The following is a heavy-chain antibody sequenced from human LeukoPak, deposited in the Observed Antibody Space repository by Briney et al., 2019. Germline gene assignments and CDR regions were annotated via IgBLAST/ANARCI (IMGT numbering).Heavy chain of an antibody. CDR3: ARDHGYAFDY. Sequence: GGSLRLSCVASGFTFSYYSMNWVRQAPGRGLEWVSYINSISGEIWYADSVKGRFTISSEDAKNSLYLQMNSLRDEDTAVSYCARDHGYAFDYWGQGTLVTVSS. D-gene: IGHD5-12*01. J-gene: IGHJ4*02. V-gene: IGHV3-48*02. CDR1: GFTFSYYS. CDR2: INSISGEI.